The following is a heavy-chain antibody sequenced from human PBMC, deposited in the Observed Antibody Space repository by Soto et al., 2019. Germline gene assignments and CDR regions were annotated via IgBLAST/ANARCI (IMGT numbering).Heavy chain of an antibody. J-gene: IGHJ4*02. D-gene: IGHD2-2*01. Sequence: GGTNYAQKFQGWVTMTRDTSISTAYMELSRLRSDDTAVYYCAVGGDCSSTSCYYLYFDYWGQGTLVTVSS. V-gene: IGHV1-2*04. CDR2: GGT. CDR3: AVGGDCSSTSCYYLYFDY.